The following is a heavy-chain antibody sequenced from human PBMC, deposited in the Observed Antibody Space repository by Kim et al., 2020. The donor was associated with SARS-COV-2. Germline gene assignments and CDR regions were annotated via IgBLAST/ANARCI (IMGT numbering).Heavy chain of an antibody. J-gene: IGHJ6*02. V-gene: IGHV3-30*02. CDR3: AKTRPVAGPYYYGMDV. Sequence: SVKGRFTISRDNSKTTLYLQMNSLRAEDTAVYYCAKTRPVAGPYYYGMDVWGQGTTVTVSS. D-gene: IGHD6-19*01.